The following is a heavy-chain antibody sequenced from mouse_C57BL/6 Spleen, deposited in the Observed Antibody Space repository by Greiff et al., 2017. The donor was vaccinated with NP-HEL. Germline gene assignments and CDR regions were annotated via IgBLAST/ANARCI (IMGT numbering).Heavy chain of an antibody. CDR3: ERGPAY. J-gene: IGHJ3*01. V-gene: IGHV5-4*01. CDR2: ISDGGSYT. CDR1: GFTFSSYA. Sequence: EVQRVESGGGLVKPGGSLKLSCAASGFTFSSYAMSWVRQTPEKRLEWVATISDGGSYTYYPDNVKGRFTLSRDHATNNLYLQMSHLKSEDTAMYYFERGPAYWGQGTLVTVSA.